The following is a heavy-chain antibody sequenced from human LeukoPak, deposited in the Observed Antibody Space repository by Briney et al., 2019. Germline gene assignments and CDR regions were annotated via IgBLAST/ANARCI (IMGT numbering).Heavy chain of an antibody. D-gene: IGHD3-3*01. CDR2: ISGSGATR. J-gene: IGHJ4*02. V-gene: IGHV3-48*01. CDR3: ARGYYDFWSGYYGY. Sequence: GRSLRLSCAASGFTFDDYAMHWVRQAPGKGLEWVSYISGSGATRYYADSVKGRFTISRDNAKNSLSLQMNSLRVEDTAMYYCARGYYDFWSGYYGYWGQGTLVTVSS. CDR1: GFTFDDYA.